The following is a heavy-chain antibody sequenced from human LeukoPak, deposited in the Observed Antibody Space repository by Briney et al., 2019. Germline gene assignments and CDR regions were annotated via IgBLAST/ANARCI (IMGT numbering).Heavy chain of an antibody. CDR3: ARGIEDLLLWFGELLYNDGFDY. V-gene: IGHV1-2*06. CDR1: GYTFTSYY. CDR2: INPNSGGT. J-gene: IGHJ4*02. D-gene: IGHD3-10*01. Sequence: ASVKVSCKASGYTFTSYYMHWVRQAPGQGLEWMGRINPNSGGTNYAQKFQGRVTMTRDTSISTAYMELSRLRSDDTAVYYCARGIEDLLLWFGELLYNDGFDYWGQGTLVTVSS.